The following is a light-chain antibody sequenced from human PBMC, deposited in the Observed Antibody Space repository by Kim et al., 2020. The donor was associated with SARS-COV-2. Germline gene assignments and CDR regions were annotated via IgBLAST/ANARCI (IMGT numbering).Light chain of an antibody. V-gene: IGKV3-11*01. CDR2: DAS. CDR1: QSVSSY. J-gene: IGKJ5*01. Sequence: EIVLTQSPATLSLSPGERATLSCRASQSVSSYLAWYQQKPGQAPRLLIYDASNRATGIPARFSGSGSGTDFTLTISSLEPEDFAVYYCQRRSNWSPITIGQGTRLRIK. CDR3: QRRSNWSPIT.